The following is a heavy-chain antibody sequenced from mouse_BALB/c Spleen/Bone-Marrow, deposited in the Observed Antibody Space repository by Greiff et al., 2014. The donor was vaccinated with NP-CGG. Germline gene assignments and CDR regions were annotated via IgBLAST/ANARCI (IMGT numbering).Heavy chain of an antibody. CDR1: GFSIKDTY. CDR2: IDPANGNT. V-gene: IGHV14-3*02. D-gene: IGHD2-2*01. CDR3: ASYVYGYYFDY. J-gene: IGHJ2*01. Sequence: DVQLQESGAELVKPGASVKLSCTASGFSIKDTYMHWVKQRPEQGLEWIGRIDPANGNTKYDPKFQGKATITADTSSNTAYLQLSSLTSEDTAVYYCASYVYGYYFDYWGQGTTLTVSS.